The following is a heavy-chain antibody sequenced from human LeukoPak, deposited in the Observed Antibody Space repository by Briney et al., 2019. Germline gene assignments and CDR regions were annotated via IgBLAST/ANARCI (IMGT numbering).Heavy chain of an antibody. J-gene: IGHJ4*02. CDR1: GFTFSSYG. CDR2: INSDGSST. Sequence: GGSLRLSCAASGFTFSSYGMHWVRQAPGKGLVWVSRINSDGSSTSYADSVKGRFTISRDNAKNTLYLQMNSLRAEDTAVYYCARAPRYLYVHDYWGQGTLVTVSS. CDR3: ARAPRYLYVHDY. D-gene: IGHD5/OR15-5a*01. V-gene: IGHV3-74*01.